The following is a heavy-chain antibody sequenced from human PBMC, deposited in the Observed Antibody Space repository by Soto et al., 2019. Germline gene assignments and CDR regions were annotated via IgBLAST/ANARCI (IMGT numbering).Heavy chain of an antibody. V-gene: IGHV5-10-1*03. CDR3: ASIAAAGPPGYYGMDV. CDR2: IDPSDSYT. D-gene: IGHD6-13*01. J-gene: IGHJ6*02. Sequence: EVQLVQSGAEVKKPGESLRISCKGSGYSFTSYWISWVRQMPGKGLEWMGRIDPSDSYTNYSPSFQGHVTISADKSISTAYLQWSSLKASDTAMYYCASIAAAGPPGYYGMDVWGQGTTVTVSS. CDR1: GYSFTSYW.